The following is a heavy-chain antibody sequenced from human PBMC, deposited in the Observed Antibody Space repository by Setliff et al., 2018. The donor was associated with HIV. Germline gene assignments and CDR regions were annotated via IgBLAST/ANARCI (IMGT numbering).Heavy chain of an antibody. Sequence: PGGSLRLSCAASGFTFSSYSMHWVRQAPGKGLEWVAYISYDGSSKYYADSVKGRFTISRDKSKSTLYLQMNSLGVEDTALYYCAKVLDIATTGRRLGVLDIWGQGTMVTVSS. J-gene: IGHJ3*02. CDR3: AKVLDIATTGRRLGVLDI. CDR2: ISYDGSSK. CDR1: GFTFSSYS. V-gene: IGHV3-30*07. D-gene: IGHD6-13*01.